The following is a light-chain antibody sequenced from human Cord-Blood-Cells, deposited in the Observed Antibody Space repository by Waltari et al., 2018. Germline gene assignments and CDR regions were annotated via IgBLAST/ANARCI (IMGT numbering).Light chain of an antibody. CDR2: WAS. CDR3: QQYYSTPLT. Sequence: DSVMTQSPDSLAVSLGARATINCKSNQSVLYSSNNKNYLAWYQQKPGQPPKLLIYWASTRESGVPDRFSGSGSGTDFTLTISSLQAEDVAVYYCQQYYSTPLTFGGGTKVEIK. CDR1: QSVLYSSNNKNY. J-gene: IGKJ4*01. V-gene: IGKV4-1*01.